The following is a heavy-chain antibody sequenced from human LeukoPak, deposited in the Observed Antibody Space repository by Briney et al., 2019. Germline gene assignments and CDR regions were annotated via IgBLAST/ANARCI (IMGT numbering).Heavy chain of an antibody. D-gene: IGHD2/OR15-2a*01. V-gene: IGHV3-49*03. J-gene: IGHJ5*02. CDR3: ARVNFREYRGYTWFEP. Sequence: GRSLRLSCKGSAVTFGDFAVTWFRQAPGKRLEWVGFVRTKTHGGAPETAASVKGRFNVSRDDSEGIAYLQMTCLRAKDTAMYYCARVNFREYRGYTWFEPWGQGTLVTVSS. CDR1: AVTFGDFA. CDR2: VRTKTHGGAP.